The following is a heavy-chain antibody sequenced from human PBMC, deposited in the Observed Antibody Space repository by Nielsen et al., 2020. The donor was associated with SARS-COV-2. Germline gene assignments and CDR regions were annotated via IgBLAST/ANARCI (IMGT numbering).Heavy chain of an antibody. Sequence: SGPTQVKPTQTLTLICTFSGFSLSPSGVGVGWIRQPPGKALEWLALIYWDDDKRYSPALKSRLTITKDTSRSQVILTLTNMDPADTATYYCAHSLMSYDILTAYYKGVFHSWGQGILVTVSS. D-gene: IGHD3-9*01. CDR3: AHSLMSYDILTAYYKGVFHS. V-gene: IGHV2-5*02. CDR2: IYWDDDK. CDR1: GFSLSPSGVG. J-gene: IGHJ5*02.